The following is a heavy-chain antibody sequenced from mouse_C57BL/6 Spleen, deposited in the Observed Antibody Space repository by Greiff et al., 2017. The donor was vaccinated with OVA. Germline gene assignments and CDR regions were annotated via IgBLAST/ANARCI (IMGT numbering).Heavy chain of an antibody. V-gene: IGHV1-7*01. Sequence: VQLQQSGAELAKPGASVKLSCKASGYTFTSYWMHWVKQRPGQGLEWIGYINPSSGYTKYNQKFKDKATLTADKSSSTAYMQLSSLTYEDSAVYYCARGFITTVVGFDYWGQGTTLTVSS. D-gene: IGHD1-1*01. CDR2: INPSSGYT. J-gene: IGHJ2*01. CDR3: ARGFITTVVGFDY. CDR1: GYTFTSYW.